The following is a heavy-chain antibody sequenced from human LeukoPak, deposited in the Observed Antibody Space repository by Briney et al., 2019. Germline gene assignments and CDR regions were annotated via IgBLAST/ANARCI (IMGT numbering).Heavy chain of an antibody. CDR2: LYYSGSA. Sequence: SETLSLTCRVSSGSITCYYWSWIRQPPGKGLEWMGYLYYSGSANYNPSLKSRVPMSVDTSKNLFSLNLYYVPAADTAVYYCAKHGDSGWLDLDYWGQGTLVTVSS. CDR1: SGSITCYY. V-gene: IGHV4-59*08. D-gene: IGHD6-19*01. CDR3: AKHGDSGWLDLDY. J-gene: IGHJ4*02.